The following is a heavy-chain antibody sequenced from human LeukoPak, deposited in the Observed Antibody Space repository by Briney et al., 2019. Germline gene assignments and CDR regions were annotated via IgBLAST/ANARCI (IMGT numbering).Heavy chain of an antibody. J-gene: IGHJ4*02. D-gene: IGHD4-23*01. CDR3: ARDTDYGGNSPFDY. Sequence: GGSLRLSCAASGFTFRNYAMNWVRQAPGKGLEWVSYISSSSSYTNYADSVKGRFTISRDNAKNSLFLQMNSLRAEDTAVYYCARDTDYGGNSPFDYWGQGSLVTVSS. V-gene: IGHV3-11*05. CDR2: ISSSSSYT. CDR1: GFTFRNYA.